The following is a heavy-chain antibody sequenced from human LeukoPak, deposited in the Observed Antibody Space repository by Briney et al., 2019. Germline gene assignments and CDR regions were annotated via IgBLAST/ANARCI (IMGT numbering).Heavy chain of an antibody. J-gene: IGHJ3*02. Sequence: ASVKVSCKASGYTFTSYGISWVRQAPGQGLEWMGWISAYNGNTNYAQKLQGRVTMTTDTSTSTAYMELRSLRSDDTAVYYCARDLTSVAAAGTGSRAFDIWGQGTMVTVSS. V-gene: IGHV1-18*01. CDR3: ARDLTSVAAAGTGSRAFDI. CDR1: GYTFTSYG. CDR2: ISAYNGNT. D-gene: IGHD6-13*01.